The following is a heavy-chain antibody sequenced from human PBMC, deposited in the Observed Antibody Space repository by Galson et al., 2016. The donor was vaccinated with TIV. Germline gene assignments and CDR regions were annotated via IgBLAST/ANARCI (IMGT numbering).Heavy chain of an antibody. D-gene: IGHD1-7*01. CDR1: GFTFSTYG. CDR3: AKDGELELSYAFVI. Sequence: SLRLSCAASGFTFSTYGMHWVRQAPGKGLEWVSIIWYDGSNTYYVDSVKGRFTVSRDNSKSTLYLQMTNLRAEDTAVYYCAKDGELELSYAFVIWGQGTMVTVSS. J-gene: IGHJ3*02. V-gene: IGHV3-33*06. CDR2: IWYDGSNT.